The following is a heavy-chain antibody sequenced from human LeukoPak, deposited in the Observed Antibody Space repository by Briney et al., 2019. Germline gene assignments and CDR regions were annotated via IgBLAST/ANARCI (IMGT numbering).Heavy chain of an antibody. V-gene: IGHV3-74*01. CDR2: INSDGSST. CDR3: ARIEYQLLGAFDI. D-gene: IGHD2-2*01. J-gene: IGHJ3*02. Sequence: GGSLRLSCAASGFTFSSYWMHWVRQAPGKGLVWVSRINSDGSSTSYADSVKGRFTISRDNAKNTLYLQMNSLRAEDTAVYYCARIEYQLLGAFDIWGQGTMVTVSS. CDR1: GFTFSSYW.